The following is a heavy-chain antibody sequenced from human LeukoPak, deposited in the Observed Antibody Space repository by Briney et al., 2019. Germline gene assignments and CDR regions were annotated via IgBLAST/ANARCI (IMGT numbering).Heavy chain of an antibody. CDR1: GFTFSSYS. Sequence: GGSLRLSCAASGFTFSSYSLNWVRQAPGKGLEWVSSISSSINYIYYADSVKGRFTISRDNAKNSLYLQMNSLRDEDTAVYYCASAGSGLYWGQGTLVTVSS. J-gene: IGHJ4*02. CDR3: ASAGSGLY. D-gene: IGHD6-19*01. CDR2: ISSSINYI. V-gene: IGHV3-21*01.